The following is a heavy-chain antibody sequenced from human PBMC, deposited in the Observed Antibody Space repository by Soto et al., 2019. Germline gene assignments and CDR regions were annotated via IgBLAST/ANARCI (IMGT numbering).Heavy chain of an antibody. V-gene: IGHV4-34*01. Sequence: PSETLSLTCAVYGGSFSGYYWSWIRQPPGKGLEWIGEINHSGSTNYNPSLKSRVTISVDTSKNQFSLKLSSVTAADTAVYYCARGPPFTLTAMAHFDYWGQGTLVTVSS. D-gene: IGHD5-18*01. CDR1: GGSFSGYY. CDR2: INHSGST. CDR3: ARGPPFTLTAMAHFDY. J-gene: IGHJ4*02.